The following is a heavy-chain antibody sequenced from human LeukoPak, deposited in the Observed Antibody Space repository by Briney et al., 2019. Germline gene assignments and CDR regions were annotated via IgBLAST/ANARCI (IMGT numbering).Heavy chain of an antibody. CDR2: INPNSGGT. Sequence: GASVKVSCKASGYTFTVYYMHWVRQAPGQGLEWMGWINPNSGGTNYAQKFQGRVTITRDTSISTAYMELSRLRSDDTAVYYCARRKGLLWFGELFYWGQGTLVTVSS. V-gene: IGHV1-2*02. J-gene: IGHJ4*02. CDR1: GYTFTVYY. CDR3: ARRKGLLWFGELFY. D-gene: IGHD3-10*01.